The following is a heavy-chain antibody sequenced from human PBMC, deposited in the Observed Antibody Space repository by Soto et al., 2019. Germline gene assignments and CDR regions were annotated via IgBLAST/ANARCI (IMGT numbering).Heavy chain of an antibody. D-gene: IGHD2-2*01. Sequence: QMQLVESGGGVVQHGRSLRLSCAASGFTFRSYGIHWVRQAPGKGLEWVALIWCDGSKKYYVDSVKGRFAVSRDNSKNTLYLQMNSLRVEDTAVYYCARDRLVPYVYGMDVWGQGTTVTVSS. CDR3: ARDRLVPYVYGMDV. J-gene: IGHJ6*02. V-gene: IGHV3-33*01. CDR2: IWCDGSKK. CDR1: GFTFRSYG.